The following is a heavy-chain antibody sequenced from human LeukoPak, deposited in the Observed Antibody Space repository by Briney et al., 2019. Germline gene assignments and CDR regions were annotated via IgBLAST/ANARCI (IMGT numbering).Heavy chain of an antibody. CDR3: VRDWNGDYFDD. V-gene: IGHV4-61*02. CDR2: IHTSGDT. CDR1: GDSISSGRYY. Sequence: SETLSLTCTVSGDSISSGRYYWTWLRQPAGKALEWIGRIHTSGDTNYSPSLKSRVTISRDTSKNQFSLRLTSVAAADTAVYYCVRDWNGDYFDDWGQGTLVSVSS. D-gene: IGHD1-1*01. J-gene: IGHJ4*02.